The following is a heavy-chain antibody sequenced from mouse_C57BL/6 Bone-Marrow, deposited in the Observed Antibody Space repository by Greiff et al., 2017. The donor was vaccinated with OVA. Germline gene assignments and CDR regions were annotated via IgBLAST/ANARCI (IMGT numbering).Heavy chain of an antibody. Sequence: VQLQESGPELVKPGASVKISCKASGYSFTGYFMHWVMQSHGKSLEWIGRINPYNGDTVYNQKFKGKATVTVDKSSTTAHMELRSLTSEDSAVYYCARESYYSSLWYFDVWGTGTTVTVSS. V-gene: IGHV1-20*01. CDR2: INPYNGDT. D-gene: IGHD2-5*01. CDR1: GYSFTGYF. J-gene: IGHJ1*03. CDR3: ARESYYSSLWYFDV.